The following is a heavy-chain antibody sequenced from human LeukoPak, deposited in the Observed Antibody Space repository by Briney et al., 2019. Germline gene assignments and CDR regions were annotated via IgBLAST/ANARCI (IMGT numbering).Heavy chain of an antibody. Sequence: GGSLRLSCTASGFALDEHGMSWVRQVPGKGLEWLSYINIGGTNTHYADSVKGRFTISRDNAKKSLYLEMNNLRAEDTAVYYCATDGAGFDTWGQGVLVTVSS. CDR3: ATDGAGFDT. V-gene: IGHV3-11*01. J-gene: IGHJ5*02. CDR2: INIGGTNT. CDR1: GFALDEHG.